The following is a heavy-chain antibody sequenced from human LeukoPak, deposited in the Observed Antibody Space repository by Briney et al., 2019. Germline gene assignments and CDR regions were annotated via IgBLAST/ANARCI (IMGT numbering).Heavy chain of an antibody. J-gene: IGHJ6*03. CDR2: IIPIFGTA. Sequence: SVKVSCKASGGTFSSYAISWVRQAPGQGLEWMGGIIPIFGTANYAQKFQGRVTITTDESTSTAYMELSSLRSEDTAVYYCAREGLDVVVPAAMLGDYYYYYMDVWGKGTTVTVSS. CDR1: GGTFSSYA. D-gene: IGHD2-2*01. CDR3: AREGLDVVVPAAMLGDYYYYYMDV. V-gene: IGHV1-69*05.